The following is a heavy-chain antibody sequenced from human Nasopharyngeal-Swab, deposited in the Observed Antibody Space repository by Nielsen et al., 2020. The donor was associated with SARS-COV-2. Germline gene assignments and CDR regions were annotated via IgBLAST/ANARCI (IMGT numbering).Heavy chain of an antibody. CDR3: ARGGWLQIITYFDL. V-gene: IGHV3-33*01. CDR1: GFTFSNYG. D-gene: IGHD5-24*01. Sequence: GESLKISCAAPGFTFSNYGMHWVRQAPSKGLEWVALIWYDGSNKYYADSVKGRFTISRDNSKNTLYLQMNSLRAEDTAVYYCARGGWLQIITYFDLWGRGTLVTVSS. J-gene: IGHJ2*01. CDR2: IWYDGSNK.